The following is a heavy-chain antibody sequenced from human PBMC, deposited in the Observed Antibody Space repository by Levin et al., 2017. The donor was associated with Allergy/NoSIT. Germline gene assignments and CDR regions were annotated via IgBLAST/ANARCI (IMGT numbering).Heavy chain of an antibody. Sequence: SCAASGFTFSNYAMHWVRQAPGKGLEWVALISYDGGNKYYADSVKGRFTISRDNSKNKLYLQMNSLRAEDTAVYYCARAKLGPDVFDIWGQGTMVTVSS. D-gene: IGHD7-27*01. CDR2: ISYDGGNK. CDR3: ARAKLGPDVFDI. CDR1: GFTFSNYA. J-gene: IGHJ3*02. V-gene: IGHV3-30-3*01.